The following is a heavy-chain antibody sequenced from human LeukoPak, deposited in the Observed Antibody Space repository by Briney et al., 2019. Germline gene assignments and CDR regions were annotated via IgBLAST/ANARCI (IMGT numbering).Heavy chain of an antibody. CDR2: INHSGST. CDR1: GGSFSGYH. Sequence: PSETLSLTCAVYGGSFSGYHWSWIRQPPGKGLEWIGEINHSGSTNYNPSLKSRVTISVDTSKNQFSLKLSSVTAADTAVCYCARGLMVRGVIPFDYWGQGTLVTVSS. D-gene: IGHD3-10*01. J-gene: IGHJ4*02. V-gene: IGHV4-34*01. CDR3: ARGLMVRGVIPFDY.